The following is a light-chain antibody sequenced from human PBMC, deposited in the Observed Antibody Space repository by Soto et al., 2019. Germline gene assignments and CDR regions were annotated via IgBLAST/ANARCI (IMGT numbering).Light chain of an antibody. CDR2: GAS. CDR1: RSVTGNY. CDR3: QQYGSLYT. J-gene: IGKJ2*01. V-gene: IGKV3-20*01. Sequence: EIVLTQSPGTLSLSPGERATLSCRASRSVTGNYLAWYQQKPGQAPRLLMSGASSRATGIPDRFSGSGSGTDFTLTISRIEPADFAVYYCQQYGSLYTFGQGTKLEIK.